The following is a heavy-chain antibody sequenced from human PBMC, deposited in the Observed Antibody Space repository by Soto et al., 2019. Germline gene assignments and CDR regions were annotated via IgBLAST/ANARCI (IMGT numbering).Heavy chain of an antibody. CDR2: IFHSGNT. J-gene: IGHJ5*02. V-gene: IGHV4-4*07. Sequence: PSETLSLTCTVSGGSVSTYYWSWVRQPAGKGLEWIGGIFHSGNTDYSPSLKSRVTLSVDTSKNQFSLNLTSVTAADMAVYYCANEGSNSAYHLVIGIQLWPFDRWGQGLPVTVSS. D-gene: IGHD2-21*01. CDR1: GGSVSTYY. CDR3: ANEGSNSAYHLVIGIQLWPFDR.